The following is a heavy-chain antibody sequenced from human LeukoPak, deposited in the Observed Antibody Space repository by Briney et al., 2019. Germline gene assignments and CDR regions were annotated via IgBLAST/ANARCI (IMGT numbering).Heavy chain of an antibody. CDR3: ARVITGTTLLEY. V-gene: IGHV4-59*02. CDR2: IYYSGST. J-gene: IGHJ4*02. CDR1: GGTVSIHT. Sequence: SGTLSLSCIASGGTVSIHTRSWIRQPPGKGLEWIGNIYYSGSTNYNPSLKSRVTISVDTSKNQFSLKLSSVTAADTAVYYCARVITGTTLLEYWGQGTLVTVSS. D-gene: IGHD1-7*01.